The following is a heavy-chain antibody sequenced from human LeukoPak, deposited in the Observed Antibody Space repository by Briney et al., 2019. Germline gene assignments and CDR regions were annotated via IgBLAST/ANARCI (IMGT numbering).Heavy chain of an antibody. CDR3: ARLWPEANAFDI. Sequence: SETLSLTCTVSGGSISSSSYYWGWIRQPPGKGLEWIGSFYYSGSTYYNPSLKSRVTISVDTSKNQFSLKLSSVTAADTAVYYCARLWPEANAFDIWGQGTMVTVSS. V-gene: IGHV4-39*07. J-gene: IGHJ3*02. CDR2: FYYSGST. CDR1: GGSISSSSYY. D-gene: IGHD1-26*01.